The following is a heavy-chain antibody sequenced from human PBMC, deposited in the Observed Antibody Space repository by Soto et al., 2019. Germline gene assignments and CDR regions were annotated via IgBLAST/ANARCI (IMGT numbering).Heavy chain of an antibody. V-gene: IGHV1-2*04. D-gene: IGHD3-10*01. Sequence: QVRLVQSGAETRRPGASVKVSCKASGDSFTGYYIHWVRQAPGQGLEWMGWISLKSGCTNFAEKFRGWATVTRDTSTSTAYLEVTSLTFNDTAVYYCARSSGSYSKGFDPWGQGTLVTVFS. J-gene: IGHJ5*02. CDR3: ARSSGSYSKGFDP. CDR1: GDSFTGYY. CDR2: ISLKSGCT.